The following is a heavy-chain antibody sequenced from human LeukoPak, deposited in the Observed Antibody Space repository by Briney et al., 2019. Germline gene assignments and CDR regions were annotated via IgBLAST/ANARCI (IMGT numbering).Heavy chain of an antibody. V-gene: IGHV4-59*01. J-gene: IGHJ4*02. Sequence: SETLSLTCTVSGGSISSYYWSWIRQPPGKGLEWIGYIYYSGSTNYNPSLKSRVTISVDTSKNQFSLKLSSVTAADTAVYYCARGFGSWYPDYWGQGTLVTVSS. CDR1: GGSISSYY. D-gene: IGHD6-13*01. CDR3: ARGFGSWYPDY. CDR2: IYYSGST.